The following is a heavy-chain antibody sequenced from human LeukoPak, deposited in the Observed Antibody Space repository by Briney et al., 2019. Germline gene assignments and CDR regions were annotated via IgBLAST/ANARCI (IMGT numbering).Heavy chain of an antibody. Sequence: KPSETLSLTCAVYGGSFSGYYWSWIRQPPGKGLEWIGEINHSGSTNYNPSLKSRVTISVDTSKNQFSLKLSSVTAADTAVYYCARGVVAAARRFDYWGQGTLVTVSS. V-gene: IGHV4-34*01. CDR3: ARGVVAAARRFDY. D-gene: IGHD2-15*01. CDR1: GGSFSGYY. J-gene: IGHJ4*02. CDR2: INHSGST.